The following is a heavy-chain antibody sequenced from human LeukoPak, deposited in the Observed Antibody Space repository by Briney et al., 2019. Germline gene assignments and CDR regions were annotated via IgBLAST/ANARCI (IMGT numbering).Heavy chain of an antibody. D-gene: IGHD3-16*01. CDR1: GFSVSSNY. CDR3: TDAVGG. J-gene: IGHJ4*02. CDR2: IYSDGST. V-gene: IGHV3-53*05. Sequence: GGSLRLSCAASGFSVSSNYVTWVRQPPGKGLEWVSVIYSDGSTYYADSVKGRFTISRDNSKNTLYLQMNSLRVEDTAVYYCTDAVGGWGQGTLVTVSS.